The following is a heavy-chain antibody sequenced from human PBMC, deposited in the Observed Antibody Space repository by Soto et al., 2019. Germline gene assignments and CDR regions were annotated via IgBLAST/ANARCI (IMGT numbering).Heavy chain of an antibody. CDR3: ARDPAYSGSYPGL. D-gene: IGHD1-26*01. J-gene: IGHJ4*02. Sequence: ASVKVSCKASGYNFTSYGISWVRQAPGQGLEWMGWISPHNDRTKYARRFQDRVTMTTETPTSTVYMELGSLRSDDTAVYYCARDPAYSGSYPGLWGQGTLVTVSS. CDR2: ISPHNDRT. V-gene: IGHV1-18*01. CDR1: GYNFTSYG.